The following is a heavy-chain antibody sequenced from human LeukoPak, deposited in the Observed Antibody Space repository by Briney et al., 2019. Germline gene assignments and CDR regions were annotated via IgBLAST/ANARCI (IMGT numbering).Heavy chain of an antibody. CDR3: ARHSPSGYSGYRPYYYMDV. CDR1: GFIFTNYW. CDR2: IYPLDSDT. Sequence: GESLKISCQTSGFIFTNYWIGWVRLMPGKGLEWMGIIYPLDSDTRYSPSLQGQVTISADASISTAYLHWSSLKASDTAMYYCARHSPSGYSGYRPYYYMDVWGKGTTVTISS. J-gene: IGHJ6*03. D-gene: IGHD5-12*01. V-gene: IGHV5-51*01.